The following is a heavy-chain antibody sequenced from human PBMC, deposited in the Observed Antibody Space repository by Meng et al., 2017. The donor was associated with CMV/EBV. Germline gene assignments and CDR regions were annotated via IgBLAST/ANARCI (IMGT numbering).Heavy chain of an antibody. Sequence: GESLKISCAASGLTFSDYYMSWIRQAPGKGLEWVSYISSSGRTIYYADSVKGRFTISRDNAKNSLYLQMNSLRAEDTAVYYCAREKERWFGADYYYYGMDVWGQGTTVTVSS. D-gene: IGHD3-10*01. CDR3: AREKERWFGADYYYYGMDV. V-gene: IGHV3-11*01. J-gene: IGHJ6*02. CDR1: GLTFSDYY. CDR2: ISSSGRTI.